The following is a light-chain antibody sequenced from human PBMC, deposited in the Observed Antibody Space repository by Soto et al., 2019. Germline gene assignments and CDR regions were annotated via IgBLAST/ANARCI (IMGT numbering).Light chain of an antibody. Sequence: QSVLTQPPSVSGAPGQRVTISCTGSSSNFGAGYEVHWYKQLPGAAPTLVIFNNLNRPSGVPERFSGSKSGTSASLVISGLQAEDEADYYCCSYADNSRTLVFGGGTKVTVL. V-gene: IGLV1-40*01. CDR3: CSYADNSRTLV. CDR1: SSNFGAGYE. CDR2: NNL. J-gene: IGLJ2*01.